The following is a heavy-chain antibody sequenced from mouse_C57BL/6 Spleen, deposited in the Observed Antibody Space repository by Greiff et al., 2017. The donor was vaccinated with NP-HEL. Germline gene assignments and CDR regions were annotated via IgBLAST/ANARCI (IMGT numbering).Heavy chain of an antibody. CDR3: ARRGYDGYPDWYFDV. J-gene: IGHJ1*03. CDR1: GYTFTDYN. CDR2: INPNNGGT. Sequence: VQLQQSGPELVKPGASVKMSCKASGYTFTDYNMHWVKQSHGKSLEWIGYINPNNGGTSYHQKFKGKATLTVNKSSSTAYMERRSLTSEDSAVYYCARRGYDGYPDWYFDVWGTGTTVTVSS. D-gene: IGHD2-3*01. V-gene: IGHV1-22*01.